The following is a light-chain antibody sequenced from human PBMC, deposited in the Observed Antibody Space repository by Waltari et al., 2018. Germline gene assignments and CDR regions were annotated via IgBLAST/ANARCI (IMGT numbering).Light chain of an antibody. V-gene: IGKV3-15*01. CDR2: GAS. CDR1: QSVSSD. CDR3: QQYNNWPLT. Sequence: ETVMTQSPPTLSVSPGERATLPCRASQSVSSDLAWYQQKPGQAPRLLIYGASTRATGIPGMFSGSGSGTEFTLTISSLQSEDFAVYYCQQYNNWPLTFGGGTKVEI. J-gene: IGKJ4*01.